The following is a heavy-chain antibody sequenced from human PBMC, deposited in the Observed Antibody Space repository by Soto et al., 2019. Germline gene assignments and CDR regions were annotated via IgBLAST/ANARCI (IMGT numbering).Heavy chain of an antibody. V-gene: IGHV3-33*01. J-gene: IGHJ4*02. Sequence: QVQLVESGGGVVQPGRSLRLSCAASGFTFSSYGMHWVRQAPGPGLEWVAVIWYDGSNKYYADSVKGRFTISRDNSKNTLYLQMNSLRAEDTSVYYCSSVPSGGAIAATFDYWGQGTLVPVSS. CDR2: IWYDGSNK. D-gene: IGHD6-13*01. CDR3: SSVPSGGAIAATFDY. CDR1: GFTFSSYG.